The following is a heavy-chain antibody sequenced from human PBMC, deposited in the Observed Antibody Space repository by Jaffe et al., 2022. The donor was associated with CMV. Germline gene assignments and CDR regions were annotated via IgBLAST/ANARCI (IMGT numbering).Heavy chain of an antibody. CDR2: IYYSGSPT. Sequence: QVQLQESGPGLVKPSETLSLTCTVSGDSISGHYWSWVRRTPGKGLEWLAYIYYSGSPTNYNPSLKGRITMSVDMSKSQFSLKLTSVTAADTAVYYCARLGAVTDIPSVVYHYFDLWGRGTLVTVSS. V-gene: IGHV4-59*08. CDR1: GDSISGHY. CDR3: ARLGAVTDIPSVVYHYFDL. D-gene: IGHD2-21*02. J-gene: IGHJ2*01.